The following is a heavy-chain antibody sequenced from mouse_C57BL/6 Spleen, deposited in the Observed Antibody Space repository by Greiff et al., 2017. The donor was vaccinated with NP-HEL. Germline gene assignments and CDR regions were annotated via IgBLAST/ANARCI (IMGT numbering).Heavy chain of an antibody. Sequence: DVQLVESEGGLVQPGRSMKLSCTASGFTFSDYYMAWVRQVPEKGLEWVANINYDGSSTYYLDSLKSRFIISRDNAKNILYLQMSSLKSEDTATYYCAREDYGTLYWYFDVWGTGTTVTVSS. CDR1: GFTFSDYY. CDR3: AREDYGTLYWYFDV. V-gene: IGHV5-16*01. J-gene: IGHJ1*03. D-gene: IGHD2-1*01. CDR2: INYDGSST.